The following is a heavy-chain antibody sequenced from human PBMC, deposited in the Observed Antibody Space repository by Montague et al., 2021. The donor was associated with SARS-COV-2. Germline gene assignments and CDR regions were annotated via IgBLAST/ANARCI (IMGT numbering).Heavy chain of an antibody. CDR2: INHSGST. V-gene: IGHV4-34*01. CDR1: GGSFSGYY. CDR3: ARGLAVTTFYYYYYGMDV. Sequence: SETLSLTCAVYGGSFSGYYWSWICQPPGKGLEWIGEINHSGSTNYNQSPKSRVTISVDTSKNQFSLQLSSVTAADTAVYYCARGLAVTTFYYYYYGMDVWGQGATVTVSS. D-gene: IGHD4-17*01. J-gene: IGHJ6*02.